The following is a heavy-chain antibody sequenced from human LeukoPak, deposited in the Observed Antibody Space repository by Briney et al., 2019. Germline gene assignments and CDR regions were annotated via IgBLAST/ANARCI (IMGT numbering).Heavy chain of an antibody. CDR3: AKEKYYYDSSGYYVY. Sequence: GGSLRLSCAASGFTFSSYAMSWVRQAPGKGLEWVSAISGSGGSTYYADSVKGRFTTSRDNSKNTLYLQMNSLRAEDTAVYYCAKEKYYYDSSGYYVYWGQGTLVTVSS. CDR2: ISGSGGST. J-gene: IGHJ4*02. CDR1: GFTFSSYA. D-gene: IGHD3-22*01. V-gene: IGHV3-23*01.